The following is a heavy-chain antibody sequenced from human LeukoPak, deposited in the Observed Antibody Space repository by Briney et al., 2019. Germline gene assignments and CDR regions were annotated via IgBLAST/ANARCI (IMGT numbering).Heavy chain of an antibody. V-gene: IGHV3-43D*03. CDR3: AKSALAGTMSMDV. CDR2: ISWDGGST. Sequence: GGSLRLSCAASGFTFDDYAMHWVRHAPGKGLEWVSLISWDGGSTYYADSVKGRFTISRDNSKNSLYLQMNSLRAEDTALYYCAKSALAGTMSMDVWGKGTTVTVSS. D-gene: IGHD6-19*01. CDR1: GFTFDDYA. J-gene: IGHJ6*03.